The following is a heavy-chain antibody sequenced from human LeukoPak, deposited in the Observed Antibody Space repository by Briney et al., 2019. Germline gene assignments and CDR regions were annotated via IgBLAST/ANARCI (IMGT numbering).Heavy chain of an antibody. D-gene: IGHD3-16*02. J-gene: IGHJ6*03. CDR2: IKPGDSVT. Sequence: ASVKVSCKASGYTFTTYYMHWVRQAPGQGLEWIGIIKPGDSVTSYLQNFKGRVTMTRDMSTTTVYMEMTSLRSDDTAVYYCARDRKSEIGGAIAGHYMDVWGKGTTVTVSS. CDR3: ARDRKSEIGGAIAGHYMDV. CDR1: GYTFTTYY. V-gene: IGHV1-46*01.